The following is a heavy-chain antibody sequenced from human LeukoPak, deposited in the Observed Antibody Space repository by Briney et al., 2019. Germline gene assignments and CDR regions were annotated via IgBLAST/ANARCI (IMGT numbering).Heavy chain of an antibody. V-gene: IGHV3-23*01. CDR1: GFTFSSYA. CDR2: ISGSGGST. CDR3: AKGRYYDSSGYFDY. Sequence: HPGGSLRLSCAASGFTFSSYAMSWVRQAPGKGLEWVSAISGSGGSTYYADSVKGRFTISRDNSKNTLYLQMNSLRAEDTALYYCAKGRYYDSSGYFDYWGQGTLVTVSS. D-gene: IGHD3-22*01. J-gene: IGHJ4*02.